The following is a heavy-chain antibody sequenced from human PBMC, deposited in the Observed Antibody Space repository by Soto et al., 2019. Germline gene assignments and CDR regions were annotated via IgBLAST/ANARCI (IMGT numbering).Heavy chain of an antibody. CDR1: GGSISSGGYY. V-gene: IGHV4-31*03. D-gene: IGHD7-27*01. Sequence: QVQLQESGPGLVKPSQTLSLTCTVSGGSISSGGYYWSWIRQHPGKGLEWIGYIYYSGSTYYNASLESRRTVSVDTSKNQFRLKLSSVTAADTAVYYCARAQAPWGEAFDIWGQGTMVTVSS. CDR3: ARAQAPWGEAFDI. J-gene: IGHJ3*02. CDR2: IYYSGST.